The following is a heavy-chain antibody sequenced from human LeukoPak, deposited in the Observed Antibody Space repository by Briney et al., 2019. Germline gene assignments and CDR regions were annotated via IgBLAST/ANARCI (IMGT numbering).Heavy chain of an antibody. D-gene: IGHD2-15*01. Sequence: SETLSLTCAVYGGSFSGYYWSWIRQPPGKGLEWIGEINHSGSTNYNPSLKSRVTISVDTSKNQFSLKLSSVTAADTAVYYCARHHLYCSGGICFRVDWCYYCGMDVWGKGTTVSVSS. V-gene: IGHV4-34*01. J-gene: IGHJ6*04. CDR1: GGSFSGYY. CDR2: INHSGST. CDR3: ARHHLYCSGGICFRVDWCYYCGMDV.